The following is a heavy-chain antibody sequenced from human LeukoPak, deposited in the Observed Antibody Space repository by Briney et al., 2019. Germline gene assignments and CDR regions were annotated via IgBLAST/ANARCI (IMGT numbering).Heavy chain of an antibody. D-gene: IGHD2-2*01. CDR3: AKEGTKGLPAAESNPDY. J-gene: IGHJ4*02. V-gene: IGHV3-30*02. Sequence: QSGGSLRLSCAASGFTFSSYGMHWVRQAPGKGLEWVAFIRYDGSNKYYADSVKGRFTISRDNSKNTLYLQMNSLRAEDTAVYYCAKEGTKGLPAAESNPDYWGQGTLVTVSS. CDR2: IRYDGSNK. CDR1: GFTFSSYG.